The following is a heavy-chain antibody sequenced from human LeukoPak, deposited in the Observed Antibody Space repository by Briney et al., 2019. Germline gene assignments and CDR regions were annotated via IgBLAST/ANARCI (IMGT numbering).Heavy chain of an antibody. CDR1: GFTFSNFG. CDR3: ATDWYCSGGSGCNDP. D-gene: IGHD2-15*01. J-gene: IGHJ5*02. CDR2: RKQDVREK. V-gene: IGHV3-7*01. Sequence: PGGSLRLSCAASGFTFSNFGMNWVRQSPPQGREWGAKRKQDVREKYYVNSVKWRFTISRDNAKNSVYLQMNSLRPEDTAVYFFATDWYCSGGSGCNDPWGQGTLVTVSS.